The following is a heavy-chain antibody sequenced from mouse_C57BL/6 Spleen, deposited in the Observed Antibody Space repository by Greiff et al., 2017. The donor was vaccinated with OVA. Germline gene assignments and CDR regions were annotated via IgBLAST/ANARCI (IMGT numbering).Heavy chain of an antibody. Sequence: VQLQESGAELVKPGASVKISCKASGYAFSSYWMNWVKQRPGKGLEWIGQIYPGDGDTNYNGKFKGKATLTADKSSSTAYMQLSSLTSEDSAVYFCASYYYGSPFCYAMDYWGQGTSVTVSS. J-gene: IGHJ4*01. CDR3: ASYYYGSPFCYAMDY. CDR1: GYAFSSYW. V-gene: IGHV1-80*01. CDR2: IYPGDGDT. D-gene: IGHD1-1*01.